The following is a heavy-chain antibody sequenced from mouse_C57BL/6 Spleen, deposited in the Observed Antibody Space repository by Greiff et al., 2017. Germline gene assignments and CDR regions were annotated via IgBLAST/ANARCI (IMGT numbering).Heavy chain of an antibody. Sequence: QVQLQQPGAELVRPGSSVKLSCKASGYTFTSYWMDWVKQRPGQGLEWIGNIYPADSETNYNQKFKDKATMTVDKSSSTAYMQLSSLTSEDSAVYYWSRRARVLLYAIDYWGQGTSVTVSS. CDR3: SRRARVLLYAIDY. CDR2: IYPADSET. V-gene: IGHV1-61*01. D-gene: IGHD1-1*01. J-gene: IGHJ4*01. CDR1: GYTFTSYW.